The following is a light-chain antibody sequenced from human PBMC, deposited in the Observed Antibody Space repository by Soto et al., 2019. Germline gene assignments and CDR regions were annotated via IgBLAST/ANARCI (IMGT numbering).Light chain of an antibody. CDR3: RQYNCNSPT. Sequence: DIQMTQSPSTLSASVGDRVTITCRASQSISSCLAWYQQKPGKAPKLLISAASSLETGVPSRFSGSGSGTEFSLIIISMLPDDYSANYCRQYNCNSPTFGEGTKVDIK. J-gene: IGKJ4*01. CDR2: AAS. CDR1: QSISSC. V-gene: IGKV1-5*01.